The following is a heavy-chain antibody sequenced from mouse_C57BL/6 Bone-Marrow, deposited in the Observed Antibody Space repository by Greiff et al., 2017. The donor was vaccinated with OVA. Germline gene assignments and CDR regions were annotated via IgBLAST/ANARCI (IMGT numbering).Heavy chain of an antibody. Sequence: QVHVKQSGAELARPGASVKMSCKASGYTFTSYTMHWVKQRPGQGLEWIGYINPSSGYTKYNQKFKDKATLTADESSSTAYMQLSSLTSEDSAVYYCARKSRNSFDYWGQGTTLTVSS. J-gene: IGHJ2*01. CDR1: GYTFTSYT. V-gene: IGHV1-4*01. CDR2: INPSSGYT. CDR3: ARKSRNSFDY.